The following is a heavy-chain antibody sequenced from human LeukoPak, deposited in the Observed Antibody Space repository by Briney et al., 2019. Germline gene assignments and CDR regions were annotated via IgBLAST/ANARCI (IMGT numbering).Heavy chain of an antibody. CDR3: ARAPPRLDGYILYY. CDR2: IIPTTGLA. D-gene: IGHD5-24*01. CDR1: GGTFSNLA. Sequence: SVKVSCKASGGTFSNLAISWVRQAPGQGLEWMGRIIPTTGLANYAQNFQGRVTITADKSTSAAYMELSSLRSEDTAVYYCARAPPRLDGYILYYWGQGTLVTVSS. J-gene: IGHJ4*02. V-gene: IGHV1-69*04.